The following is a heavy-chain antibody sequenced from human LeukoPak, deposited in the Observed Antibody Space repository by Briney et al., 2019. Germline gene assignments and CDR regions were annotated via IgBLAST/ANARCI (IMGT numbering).Heavy chain of an antibody. Sequence: PSETLSLTCAVYGASFSDSYWSWIRQSPEKGPEWIGEINNSGSTSCNPSLNSRVIMSVDRSKNQFSLRLTSVTAADTAVYYCARGRYGPRLGNWGQGTLVTVSS. CDR3: ARGRYGPRLGN. CDR2: INNSGST. V-gene: IGHV4-34*01. CDR1: GASFSDSY. D-gene: IGHD3-16*01. J-gene: IGHJ4*02.